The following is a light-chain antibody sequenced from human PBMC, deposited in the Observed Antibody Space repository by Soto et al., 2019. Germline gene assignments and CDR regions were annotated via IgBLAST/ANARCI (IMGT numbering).Light chain of an antibody. CDR1: QSVSSN. V-gene: IGKV3D-15*01. Sequence: EVVMTQSPATLSVSPGERATLSCRASQSVSSNLAWYQQQPGQAPRLLIYGASSRATGIPDRFSGSGSGTDFTPTISRLEPEDFAVYYCHQYDSWTFGQGTKVDIK. J-gene: IGKJ1*01. CDR2: GAS. CDR3: HQYDSWT.